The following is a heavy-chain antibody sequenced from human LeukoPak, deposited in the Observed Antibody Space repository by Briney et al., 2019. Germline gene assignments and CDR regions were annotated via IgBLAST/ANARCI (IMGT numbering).Heavy chain of an antibody. Sequence: PSETLSLTCTVSGGSVSTTSSYWVWVRQPPGKGLAWVGSIYYGGSTHDNPSLQSRLTISVDTSKNQFSLKLTSVTAADTAVYYCARRGLVVVPLWGQGILVTVSS. CDR2: IYYGGST. CDR1: GGSVSTTSSY. D-gene: IGHD2-21*01. CDR3: ARRGLVVVPL. J-gene: IGHJ4*02. V-gene: IGHV4-39*01.